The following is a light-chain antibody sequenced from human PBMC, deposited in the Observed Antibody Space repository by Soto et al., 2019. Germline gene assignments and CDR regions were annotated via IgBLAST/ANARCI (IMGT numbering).Light chain of an antibody. CDR1: SSDVGGYNY. J-gene: IGLJ1*01. Sequence: QLVLTQPASVSGSPGQSITISCTGTSSDVGGYNYVSWYQQQSGKAPKLMIHEVSNRPSGVPNRFSGSKSGNTASLTISGLQAEDEADYYCSSYTSSRAYVFGIGTKLTVL. CDR2: EVS. CDR3: SSYTSSRAYV. V-gene: IGLV2-14*01.